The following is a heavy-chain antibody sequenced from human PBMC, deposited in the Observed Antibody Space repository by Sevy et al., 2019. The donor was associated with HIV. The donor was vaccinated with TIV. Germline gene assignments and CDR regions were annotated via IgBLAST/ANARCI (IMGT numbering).Heavy chain of an antibody. D-gene: IGHD3-22*01. CDR3: AKAPYYYDSSGYYFDY. V-gene: IGHV3-30*18. CDR2: ISYDGSNK. Sequence: GGSLRLSCAASGFTFSSYGMHWVRQAPGKGLEWVAVISYDGSNKYYADSVKGRFTISRDNSKNTLYLQMNSLRAEDTALYYCAKAPYYYDSSGYYFDYWGQGTLVTVSS. CDR1: GFTFSSYG. J-gene: IGHJ4*02.